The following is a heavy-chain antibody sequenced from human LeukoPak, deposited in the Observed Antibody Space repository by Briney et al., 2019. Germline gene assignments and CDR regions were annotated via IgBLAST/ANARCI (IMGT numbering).Heavy chain of an antibody. CDR3: ARSDYGDYYYYYGMDV. Sequence: GGSLRLSCAASGFTFSDHYMDWVRQAPGKGLEWVGRTRNKANSYTTEYAASVKGRFTISRDDSKNSLYLQMNSLKTEDTAVYYCARSDYGDYYYYYGMDVWGQGTTVTVSS. D-gene: IGHD4-17*01. J-gene: IGHJ6*02. V-gene: IGHV3-72*01. CDR2: TRNKANSYTT. CDR1: GFTFSDHY.